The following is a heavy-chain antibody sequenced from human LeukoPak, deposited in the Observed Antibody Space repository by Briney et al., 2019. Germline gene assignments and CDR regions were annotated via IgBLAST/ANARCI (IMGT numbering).Heavy chain of an antibody. V-gene: IGHV1-2*02. CDR1: GYTFNGYY. Sequence: ASVKVSCKSSGYTFNGYYMHWVRQAPGQGLEWMGWINPNSGGTNYAQKFQGRVTMTRDTSISTAYMELSRLRSDDTAVYYCARNIWFGESADAFDIWGQGTMVTVSS. D-gene: IGHD3-10*01. CDR3: ARNIWFGESADAFDI. J-gene: IGHJ3*02. CDR2: INPNSGGT.